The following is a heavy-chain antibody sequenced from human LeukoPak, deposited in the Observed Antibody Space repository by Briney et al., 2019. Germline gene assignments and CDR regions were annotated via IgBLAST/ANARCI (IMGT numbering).Heavy chain of an antibody. V-gene: IGHV4-39*01. CDR1: GGSISSSSYY. J-gene: IGHJ4*02. Sequence: SETLSLTCTVSGGSISSSSYYWGWIRQPPGKGLEWIGSIYYSGSTYYNPSLRSRVTISVDTSKNQFSLKLSSVTAADTAVYYCARFPWGITMIVVVIPDYWGQGTLVTVSS. CDR2: IYYSGST. CDR3: ARFPWGITMIVVVIPDY. D-gene: IGHD3-22*01.